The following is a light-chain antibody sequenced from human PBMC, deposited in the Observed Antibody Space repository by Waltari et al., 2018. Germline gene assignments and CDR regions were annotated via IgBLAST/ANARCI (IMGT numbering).Light chain of an antibody. J-gene: IGLJ3*02. CDR1: SGHSSHG. CDR2: VNSDGSH. CDR3: QTWGTGIWV. V-gene: IGLV4-69*01. Sequence: QLVLTQSPSASASLGASVTLTCTPSSGHSSHGVAWTQQQPEKGPRYLMKVNSDGSHSKGDGIPDRFSGSSSGAERYLTISSLQSDDEADYSCQTWGTGIWVFGGGTSRTVL.